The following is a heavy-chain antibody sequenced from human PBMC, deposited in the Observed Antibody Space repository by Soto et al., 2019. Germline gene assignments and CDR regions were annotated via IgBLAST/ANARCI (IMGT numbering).Heavy chain of an antibody. D-gene: IGHD6-25*01. Sequence: GXARQMPGKGLEWIGIIYPGDSDTRYSPSFQGQVTISADKSISTAYLQWSSLKASDTAMYYCALSSGWNSKWFDPLGQGTLVTVSS. CDR3: ALSSGWNSKWFDP. CDR2: IYPGDSDT. V-gene: IGHV5-51*01. J-gene: IGHJ5*02.